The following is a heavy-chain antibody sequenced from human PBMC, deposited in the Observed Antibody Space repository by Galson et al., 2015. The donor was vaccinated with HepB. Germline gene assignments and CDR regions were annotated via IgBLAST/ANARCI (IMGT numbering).Heavy chain of an antibody. Sequence: SLRLSCAASGFIVSSYDLTWVRQAPGKALEWVSVIYSGLSTRYADSVKGRFTISRDNSKSTLDLRMNSLRAEDTDVYYCAREKQRGAIDIWGQGTMATVSS. CDR1: GFIVSSYD. CDR2: IYSGLST. CDR3: AREKQRGAIDI. V-gene: IGHV3-53*01. J-gene: IGHJ3*02. D-gene: IGHD1/OR15-1a*01.